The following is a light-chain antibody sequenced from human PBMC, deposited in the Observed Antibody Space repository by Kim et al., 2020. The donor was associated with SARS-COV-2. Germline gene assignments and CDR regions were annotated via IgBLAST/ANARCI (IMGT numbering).Light chain of an antibody. J-gene: IGLJ2*01. CDR2: DVS. V-gene: IGLV2-8*01. CDR1: SSDVGGYHY. CDR3: SSYAGNNKLI. Sequence: QAVTISCTGTSSDVGGYHYVSWYQQHPGKAPKLMIYDVSQRPSGVPDRFSGSKSGNTASLTVSQLQAEDEADYYCSSYAGNNKLIFGGGTKLTVL.